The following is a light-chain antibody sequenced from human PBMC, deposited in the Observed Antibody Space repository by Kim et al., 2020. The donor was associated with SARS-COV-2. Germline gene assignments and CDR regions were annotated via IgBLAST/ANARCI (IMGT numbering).Light chain of an antibody. V-gene: IGLV3-19*01. CDR1: SLRSYY. Sequence: ALGQTVRFTCQGDSLRSYYASWYQQKPGQAPVLVIYGKNNRPSGIPDRFSGSSSGNTASLTITGAQAEDEADYYGNSRDSSGNHWVFGGGTKLTVL. CDR3: NSRDSSGNHWV. CDR2: GKN. J-gene: IGLJ3*02.